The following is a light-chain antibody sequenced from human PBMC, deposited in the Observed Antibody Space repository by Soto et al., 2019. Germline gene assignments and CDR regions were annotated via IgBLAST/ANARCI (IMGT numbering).Light chain of an antibody. V-gene: IGLV1-44*01. Sequence: QPVLSQPPSASGTPGQRVTISCSGSGSSIGTNTVNWYRQRPGTAPKLLIYGNNQRPSGVPDRFSGSKSGTSASLAISGLQSEDEAEYYCAAWDGSLNNVLFGGGTKLTVL. CDR1: GSSIGTNT. J-gene: IGLJ2*01. CDR2: GNN. CDR3: AAWDGSLNNVL.